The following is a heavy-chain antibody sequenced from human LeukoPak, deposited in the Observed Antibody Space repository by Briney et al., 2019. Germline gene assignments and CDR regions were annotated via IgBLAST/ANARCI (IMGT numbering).Heavy chain of an antibody. J-gene: IGHJ4*02. V-gene: IGHV4-4*07. CDR1: GGSIRSYY. CDR3: ARAAGRDTTSGLDFDY. CDR2: IYSSRS. Sequence: SEPLSLTCTVSGGSIRSYYWSWIRQPAGKGLEWIGRIYSSRSIYNPSLKSRVTMSVDTSKNQFSLKLSSVTAADTAVYYCARAAGRDTTSGLDFDYWGRGILVTVSS. D-gene: IGHD1-26*01.